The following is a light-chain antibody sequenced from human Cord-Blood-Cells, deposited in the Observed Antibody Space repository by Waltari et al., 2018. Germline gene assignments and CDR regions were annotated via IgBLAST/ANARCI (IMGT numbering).Light chain of an antibody. V-gene: IGKV3-15*01. Sequence: EIDMTQSPATLSVSPGETATLSCRASQSVSSNLAWYHQKPGQAPRLLIYGASTRATGIPARFSGSGSGTEFTLTISSLQSEDFAVYYRQQYNNWPPLTFGGGTKVEIK. J-gene: IGKJ4*01. CDR2: GAS. CDR1: QSVSSN. CDR3: QQYNNWPPLT.